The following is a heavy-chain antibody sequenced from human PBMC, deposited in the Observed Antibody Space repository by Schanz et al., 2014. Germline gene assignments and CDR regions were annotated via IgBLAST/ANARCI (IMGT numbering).Heavy chain of an antibody. D-gene: IGHD2-15*01. CDR1: GFTFTSYS. CDR3: ASENWWSVDY. Sequence: VQLVESGGGLVQPGGSLRLSCAASGFTFTSYSMHWVRQAPGRGLEWVAVISYHGSERYSADSVKGRFTISRDNAKNSLYLHMNSLTAEDTAVYYCASENWWSVDYWGQGTLVTVSS. V-gene: IGHV3-30*03. J-gene: IGHJ4*02. CDR2: ISYHGSER.